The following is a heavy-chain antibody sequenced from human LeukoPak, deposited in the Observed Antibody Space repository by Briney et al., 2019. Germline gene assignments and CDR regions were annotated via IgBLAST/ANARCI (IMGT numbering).Heavy chain of an antibody. CDR1: GFTFSGYG. D-gene: IGHD2/OR15-2a*01. CDR2: IWYDGSNK. CDR3: AREGPRGNSQFDY. J-gene: IGHJ4*02. Sequence: GGSLRLSCAASGFTFSGYGMHWVRQAPGKGLEWVALIWYDGSNKYYADSVKGRLTISRDNSKNTLYLQMNSLRAEDTAVYYCAREGPRGNSQFDYWGQGTLVTVSS. V-gene: IGHV3-33*01.